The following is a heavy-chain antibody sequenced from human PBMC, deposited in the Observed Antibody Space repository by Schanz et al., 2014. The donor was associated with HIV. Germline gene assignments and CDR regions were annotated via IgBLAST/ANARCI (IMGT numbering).Heavy chain of an antibody. D-gene: IGHD6-13*01. Sequence: QVQLVESGGGVVQPGRFLRLSCAASAFTFSTYALHWVRQAPGKGLEWVAVISYDGNYKSYTDSVKGRFTISRDNAKNSLYLQMKSLRDEDTAVYYCAREWVYYYYYGMDVWGQGTTVTVSS. CDR2: ISYDGNYK. V-gene: IGHV3-30-3*01. J-gene: IGHJ6*02. CDR1: AFTFSTYA. CDR3: AREWVYYYYYGMDV.